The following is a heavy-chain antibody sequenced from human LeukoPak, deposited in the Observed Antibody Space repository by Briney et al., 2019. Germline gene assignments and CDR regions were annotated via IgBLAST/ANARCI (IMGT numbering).Heavy chain of an antibody. CDR3: AINQAGYCGGGSCYRHEFYYMDV. CDR1: GGTFSTYV. J-gene: IGHJ6*03. D-gene: IGHD2-15*01. CDR2: IIPVFGTA. Sequence: SLKVSCKASGGTFSTYVISWVRQAPGQGLEWMGGIIPVFGTANYAEKFQDRVTITADKSTSTAYMELSSLRSEDTAMYYCAINQAGYCGGGSCYRHEFYYMDVWGKGTSVTVSS. V-gene: IGHV1-69*06.